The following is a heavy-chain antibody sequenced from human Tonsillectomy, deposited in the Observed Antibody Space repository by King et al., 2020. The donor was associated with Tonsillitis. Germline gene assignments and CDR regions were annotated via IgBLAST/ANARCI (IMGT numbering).Heavy chain of an antibody. CDR3: AAEGGWTYYYDSRGNLKSDSFDI. D-gene: IGHD3-22*01. V-gene: IGHV1-58*02. Sequence: QLVESGPEVKKPGTSVKVSCKASGFTFSNSGIQWVRQARGQRLEWIGWIAVGSGNTNYAQKFQERVTITRDMSTSTAYVELSGLRSEDTAVYYCAAEGGWTYYYDSRGNLKSDSFDIWGQGTMVTVSS. J-gene: IGHJ3*02. CDR2: IAVGSGNT. CDR1: GFTFSNSG.